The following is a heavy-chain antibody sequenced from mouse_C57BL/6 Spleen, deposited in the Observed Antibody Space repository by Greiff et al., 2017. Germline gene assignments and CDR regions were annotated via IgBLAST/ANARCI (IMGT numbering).Heavy chain of an antibody. Sequence: EVQVVESGEGLVKPGGSLKLSCAASGFTFSSYAMSWVRQTPEKRLEWVAYISSGGDYIYYAETVKGRFTISRENARNTLYLQMSSLKSEDTAMYYCTRDVTGREGFAYWGQGTLVTVSA. J-gene: IGHJ3*01. D-gene: IGHD4-1*01. CDR2: ISSGGDYI. V-gene: IGHV5-9-1*02. CDR3: TRDVTGREGFAY. CDR1: GFTFSSYA.